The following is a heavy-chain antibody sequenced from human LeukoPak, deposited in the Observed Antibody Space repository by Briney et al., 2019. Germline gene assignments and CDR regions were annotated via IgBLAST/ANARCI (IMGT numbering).Heavy chain of an antibody. CDR2: IRYDGSYK. CDR1: GFTFSNYG. CDR3: AKSANIAEAGNFDN. Sequence: GGSLRLSCAASGFTFSNYGMHWVRQAPGKGLEWVAFIRYDGSYKYYADSAKGRFTISRDNSKNTLFLQMNSLRVGDTAVYYCAKSANIAEAGNFDNWGQGTLVTVSS. D-gene: IGHD6-13*01. V-gene: IGHV3-30*02. J-gene: IGHJ4*02.